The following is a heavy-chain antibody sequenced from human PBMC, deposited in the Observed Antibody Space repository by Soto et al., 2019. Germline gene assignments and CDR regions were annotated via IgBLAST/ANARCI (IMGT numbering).Heavy chain of an antibody. CDR2: ISYDGSNK. CDR3: ARDPQGEQQLVLDS. CDR1: GFTFSSYA. D-gene: IGHD6-13*01. Sequence: QVQLVESGGGVVQPGRSLRLSFAASGFTFSSYAMHWVRQAPGKGLEWVAVISYDGSNKYYADSVKGRFTISRDNSKNTLYLQMNSLRAEDTAVYYCARDPQGEQQLVLDSWGQGTLVTVSS. V-gene: IGHV3-30-3*01. J-gene: IGHJ4*02.